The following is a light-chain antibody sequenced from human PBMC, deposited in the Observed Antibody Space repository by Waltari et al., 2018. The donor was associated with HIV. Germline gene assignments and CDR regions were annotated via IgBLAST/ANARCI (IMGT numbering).Light chain of an antibody. Sequence: EIVMTQSPATLSVSPGERVTLSCRAGQIVSSNLAWYRQKPGQAPRLLIYGASTRATGVPDRVSGTISGTEFTLTISSLQSEDFAVYYCQQSNNWPLTFGGGTKVEIK. V-gene: IGKV3-15*01. CDR3: QQSNNWPLT. CDR1: QIVSSN. J-gene: IGKJ4*01. CDR2: GAS.